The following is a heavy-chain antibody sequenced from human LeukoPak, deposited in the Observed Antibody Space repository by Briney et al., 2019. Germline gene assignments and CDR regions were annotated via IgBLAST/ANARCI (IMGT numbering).Heavy chain of an antibody. CDR3: ARGSLARGYYVSY. Sequence: PSETLSLTCAVYGGSLSGYYWSWIRQSPGKGLEWIGEINDSGSTNYNPSLKSRVTISVDTSKNQFSLKLTSVTAADTAVYYCARGSLARGYYVSYWGQGTLVTVSS. J-gene: IGHJ4*02. CDR1: GGSLSGYY. D-gene: IGHD5-12*01. CDR2: INDSGST. V-gene: IGHV4-34*01.